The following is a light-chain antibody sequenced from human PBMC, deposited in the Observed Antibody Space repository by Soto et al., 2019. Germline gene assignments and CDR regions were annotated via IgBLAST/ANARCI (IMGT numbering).Light chain of an antibody. CDR2: DAS. Sequence: EIVMTQSPGTLSESPGERVTLSCRASQNVKIHLAWYQQKPGQAPRLLIYDASARVTGIPARFSGGGSGTEFTLTISSLQSEDVAVYYCQQYDNWPLTFGGGTKVQIK. CDR1: QNVKIH. V-gene: IGKV3-15*01. CDR3: QQYDNWPLT. J-gene: IGKJ4*01.